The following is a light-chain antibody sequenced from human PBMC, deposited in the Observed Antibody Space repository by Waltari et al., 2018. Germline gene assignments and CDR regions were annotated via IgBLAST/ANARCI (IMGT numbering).Light chain of an antibody. CDR1: QSVTGD. Sequence: EIVLTQSPGTLSLSPGERATLSCRASQSVTGDLAWYQHKPGQGPRPLIFGASNRATGMPARFSGSGSGTDFTLTINILEPEDFAVYYCQQRTNWPMYTFGQGTKLEIK. CDR3: QQRTNWPMYT. V-gene: IGKV3-11*01. J-gene: IGKJ2*01. CDR2: GAS.